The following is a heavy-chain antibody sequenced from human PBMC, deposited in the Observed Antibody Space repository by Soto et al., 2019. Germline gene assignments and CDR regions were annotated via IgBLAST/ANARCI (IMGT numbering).Heavy chain of an antibody. D-gene: IGHD1-1*01. V-gene: IGHV6-1*01. CDR2: TYYRSKWYN. Sequence: PSQTLSLTCAISGDSVSSNSAAWNWIRQSPSRGLEWLGRTYYRSKWYNDYAVSVKSRITINPDTSKNQFSLQLNSVTPEDTAVYYCARDRRLERPPRWDYYYGMDVWGQGTTVTVSS. CDR3: ARDRRLERPPRWDYYYGMDV. J-gene: IGHJ6*02. CDR1: GDSVSSNSAA.